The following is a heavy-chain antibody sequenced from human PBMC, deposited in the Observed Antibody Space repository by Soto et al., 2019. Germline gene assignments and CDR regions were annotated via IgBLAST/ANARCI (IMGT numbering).Heavy chain of an antibody. V-gene: IGHV5-51*01. CDR1: GYSFNSYW. Sequence: GASLKISCEGFGYSFNSYWIACMRQMPWKGLEWMGIIYPGDSDTRYSPSFQGQVTISADKSISTAYLQWSSLKASDTAMYYCASFGCRSENYHYLMDVRGRGTTVTVS. CDR3: ASFGCRSENYHYLMDV. J-gene: IGHJ6*02. CDR2: IYPGDSDT. D-gene: IGHD2-15*01.